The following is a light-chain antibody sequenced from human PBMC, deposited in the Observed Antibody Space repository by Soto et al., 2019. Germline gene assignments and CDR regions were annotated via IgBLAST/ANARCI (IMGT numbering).Light chain of an antibody. V-gene: IGLV1-47*01. CDR1: SSNIGSNF. Sequence: QSVLTQPPSASGTPGQRVTISCSGSSSNIGSNFVYWYQQFPGTAPKLLIYRNNQRPSGVPDRFSGSKSGTSASLAISGLPSEDEADYYCCSSGGSPTYVFGTGTKVTVL. CDR2: RNN. CDR3: CSSGGSPTYV. J-gene: IGLJ1*01.